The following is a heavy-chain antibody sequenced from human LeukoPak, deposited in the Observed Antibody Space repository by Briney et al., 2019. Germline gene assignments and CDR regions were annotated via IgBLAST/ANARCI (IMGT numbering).Heavy chain of an antibody. CDR2: IIPIFGTA. D-gene: IGHD5-18*01. V-gene: IGHV1-69*05. J-gene: IGHJ2*01. Sequence: SSVKVSCKASGGTFSSYAISWVRQAPGQGLEWMGGIIPIFGTANYAQKFQGRVTITTDESTSTAYMELSSLRSEDTAVYYCARVPLEYSHGYPLGPDWYFDLWGRGTLVTVSS. CDR3: ARVPLEYSHGYPLGPDWYFDL. CDR1: GGTFSSYA.